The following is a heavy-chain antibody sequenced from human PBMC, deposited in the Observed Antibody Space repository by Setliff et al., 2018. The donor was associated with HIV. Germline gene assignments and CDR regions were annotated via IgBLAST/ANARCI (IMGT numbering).Heavy chain of an antibody. CDR1: GYSFTDYA. Sequence: ASVKVSCKASGYSFTDYAMNWVRQAPGQGLEWMGWINIGNGDTKYSQDFHDRVTISRDPPATTVYMELSSLRSDDMAVYYCARGWHSTSPNSYFDYWGQGSLVTVS. CDR3: ARGWHSTSPNSYFDY. CDR2: INIGNGDT. D-gene: IGHD6-6*01. V-gene: IGHV1-3*03. J-gene: IGHJ4*02.